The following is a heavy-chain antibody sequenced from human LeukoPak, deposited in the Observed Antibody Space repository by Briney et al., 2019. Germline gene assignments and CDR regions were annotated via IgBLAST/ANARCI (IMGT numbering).Heavy chain of an antibody. CDR2: ISAGGDLT. Sequence: GGSLRLSCAASRFSFSAYPMGWVRRAPGRGLEWVSGISAGGDLTFHADPVKGRFTISRDDSKNTLYLQMNSLRADDTAEYYCAKSLLTTASGTGRAFDLWGQGTMVTVSS. D-gene: IGHD1-26*01. J-gene: IGHJ3*01. CDR1: RFSFSAYP. CDR3: AKSLLTTASGTGRAFDL. V-gene: IGHV3-23*01.